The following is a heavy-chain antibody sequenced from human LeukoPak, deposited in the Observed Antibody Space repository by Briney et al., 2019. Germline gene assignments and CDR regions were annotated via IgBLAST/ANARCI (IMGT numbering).Heavy chain of an antibody. D-gene: IGHD2-15*01. V-gene: IGHV4-4*07. Sequence: SETLSLTCTVSGGSISSYYWSWIRQPAGKGLEWIGRIYTSGSTNYNPSLKSRVTMSVDTSKNQFSLKLSSVTAADTAVYYCARVPQYCTGGSCYPTYSFDYWGQGTLVTVSA. CDR3: ARVPQYCTGGSCYPTYSFDY. CDR1: GGSISSYY. J-gene: IGHJ4*02. CDR2: IYTSGST.